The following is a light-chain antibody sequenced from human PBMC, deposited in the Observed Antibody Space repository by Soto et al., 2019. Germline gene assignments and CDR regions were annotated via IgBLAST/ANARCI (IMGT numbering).Light chain of an antibody. J-gene: IGLJ3*02. Sequence: QAVVTQPPSVSAAPGQKVTISCSGSSSNIANNYVSWYQHLPGTTPKLLIYENNKRPSGIPDRFSGSKSGTSATLGITGLQTGDEADYYCGTWDYSLSAWVFGGGTKLTVL. CDR3: GTWDYSLSAWV. V-gene: IGLV1-51*02. CDR1: SSNIANNY. CDR2: ENN.